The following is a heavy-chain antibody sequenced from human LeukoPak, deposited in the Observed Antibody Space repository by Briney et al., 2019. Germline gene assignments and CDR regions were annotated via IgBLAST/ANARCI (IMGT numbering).Heavy chain of an antibody. CDR3: ARDGDYDRGVDY. D-gene: IGHD3-22*01. CDR1: GYPFTGYY. Sequence: GPSVKVSCKASGYPFTGYYMHWVRQAPGQGLEWMGWINPNSGGTNYAQKFQGRVTMTRDTSISTAYMELSRLRSDDTAVYYCARDGDYDRGVDYWGQGTLVTVSS. CDR2: INPNSGGT. J-gene: IGHJ4*02. V-gene: IGHV1-2*02.